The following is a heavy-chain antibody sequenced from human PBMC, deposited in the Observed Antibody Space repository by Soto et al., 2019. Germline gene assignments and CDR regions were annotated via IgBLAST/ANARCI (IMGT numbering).Heavy chain of an antibody. CDR3: ATYGSGNDYFDY. V-gene: IGHV4-59*01. Sequence: QVQLQESGPGLVKPSETLSLTCTVSGGSISSYYWSWIRQPPGKGLEWIGYIYYSGSTNYNPSLTSRVTISVDTSKNQFSLKLSAVTAADTGVYYCATYGSGNDYFDYWGQGTLVTVSS. CDR2: IYYSGST. J-gene: IGHJ4*02. CDR1: GGSISSYY. D-gene: IGHD3-10*01.